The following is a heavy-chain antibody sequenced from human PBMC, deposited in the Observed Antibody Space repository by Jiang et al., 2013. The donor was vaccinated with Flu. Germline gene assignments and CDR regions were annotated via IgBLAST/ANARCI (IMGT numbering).Heavy chain of an antibody. Sequence: GSGLVKPSGTLSLTCAVSGGSISSNSWWSWVRQPPGKGLEWIGEIYHSGSTKYYPSLKSRVSMSVDKSKNQFSLNLTSVTAADTAMYYCAKNSQRNNWYPSFDFWGQGTLVTVSS. J-gene: IGHJ4*02. V-gene: IGHV4-4*02. CDR1: GGSISSNSW. D-gene: IGHD6-13*01. CDR2: IYHSGST. CDR3: AKNSQRNNWYPSFDF.